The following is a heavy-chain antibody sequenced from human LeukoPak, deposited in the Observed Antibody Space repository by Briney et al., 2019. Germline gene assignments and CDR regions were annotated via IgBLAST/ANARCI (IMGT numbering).Heavy chain of an antibody. CDR2: INPNSGGT. J-gene: IGHJ4*02. CDR1: GYTFTGYY. CDR3: ARDGYSSSWYGPPLWY. Sequence: ASVKVPCKASGYTFTGYYMHWVRQAPGQGLEWMGWINPNSGGTNYAQKFQGRVTMTRDTSISTAYMELSRLRSDDTAVYYCARDGYSSSWYGPPLWYWGQGTLVTVSS. V-gene: IGHV1-2*02. D-gene: IGHD6-13*01.